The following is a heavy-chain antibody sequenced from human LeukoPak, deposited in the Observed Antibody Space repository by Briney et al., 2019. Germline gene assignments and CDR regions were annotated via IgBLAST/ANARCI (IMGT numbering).Heavy chain of an antibody. CDR3: ARDPPYYGLGSYYIPTAYYFDY. V-gene: IGHV3-21*01. Sequence: GGSLRLSCAASGFTFSSYSMNWVRQAPGKGLEWVSSISSSSSYIYYADSVKGRFTISRDNAKNSLYLQMNSLRAEDTAVYYCARDPPYYGLGSYYIPTAYYFDYWGQGTLVTVSS. CDR1: GFTFSSYS. D-gene: IGHD3-10*01. CDR2: ISSSSSYI. J-gene: IGHJ4*02.